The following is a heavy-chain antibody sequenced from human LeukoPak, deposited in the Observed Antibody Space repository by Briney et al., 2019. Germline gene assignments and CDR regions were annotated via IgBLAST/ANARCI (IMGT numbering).Heavy chain of an antibody. CDR2: INPNSGGT. CDR1: GYTFTGYY. Sequence: ASVKVSCKASGYTFTGYYMHWVRQAPGQGLEWMGWINPNSGGTNYEQKFQGRVTMTRDTSISTAYMELSRLRSDDTAVYYCARDLGIVVVPAAISNLYYYYYGMDVRGQGTTVTVSS. J-gene: IGHJ6*02. CDR3: ARDLGIVVVPAAISNLYYYYYGMDV. D-gene: IGHD2-2*01. V-gene: IGHV1-2*02.